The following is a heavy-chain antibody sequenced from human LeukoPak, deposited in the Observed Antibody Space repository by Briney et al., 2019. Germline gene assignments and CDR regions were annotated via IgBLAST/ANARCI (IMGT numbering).Heavy chain of an antibody. CDR2: ISYDGSNK. Sequence: YPGGSLRLSCAASGFTFSSYGMHWVRQAPGKGLEWVAVISYDGSNKYYADSVKGRFTISRDNSKNTLYLQMNSLRAEDTAVYYCAKDRLVLYNYMDVWGKGTTVTVSS. D-gene: IGHD6-19*01. J-gene: IGHJ6*03. CDR1: GFTFSSYG. V-gene: IGHV3-30*18. CDR3: AKDRLVLYNYMDV.